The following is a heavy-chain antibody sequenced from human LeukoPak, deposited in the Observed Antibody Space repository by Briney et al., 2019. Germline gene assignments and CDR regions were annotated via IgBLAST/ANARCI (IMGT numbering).Heavy chain of an antibody. CDR1: GGTFSSYA. CDR2: IIPIFGTA. CDR3: ARNYYDSSALDV. D-gene: IGHD3-22*01. J-gene: IGHJ6*04. Sequence: ASVKVSCKASGGTFSSYAISWVRQAPGQGLEWMGGIIPIFGTANYAQKFQGRVTITADKSTSTAYMELSSLRSEDTAVYYCARNYYDSSALDVWGKGTTVTVSS. V-gene: IGHV1-69*06.